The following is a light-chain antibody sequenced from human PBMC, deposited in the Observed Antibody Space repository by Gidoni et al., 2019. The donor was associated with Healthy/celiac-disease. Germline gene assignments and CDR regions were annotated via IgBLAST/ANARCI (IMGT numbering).Light chain of an antibody. CDR1: QSVSSY. Sequence: EIVLTQSPATLSLSPGERATPSCRASQSVSSYLAWYQQKPGQAPRLLIYDASNRATGIPARFSGSGSGTDFTLTISSLEPEDFAVYYCQQRSHWPFTFGPGTKVDIK. CDR2: DAS. V-gene: IGKV3-11*01. J-gene: IGKJ3*01. CDR3: QQRSHWPFT.